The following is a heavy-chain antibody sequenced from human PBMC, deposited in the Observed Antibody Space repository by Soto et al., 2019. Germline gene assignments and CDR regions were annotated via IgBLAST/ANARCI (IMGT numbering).Heavy chain of an antibody. J-gene: IGHJ6*02. CDR2: ISYDGSNK. CDR1: GFTFSSYA. V-gene: IGHV3-30-3*01. CDR3: ARDSQDIVVVPAAITGTTGYYYGMDV. Sequence: GGSLRLSCAASGFTFSSYAMHWVRQAPGKELEWVAVISYDGSNKYYADSVKGRFTISRDNSKNTLYLQMNSLRGEDTAVYYCARDSQDIVVVPAAITGTTGYYYGMDVWGQGTTVTVSS. D-gene: IGHD2-2*02.